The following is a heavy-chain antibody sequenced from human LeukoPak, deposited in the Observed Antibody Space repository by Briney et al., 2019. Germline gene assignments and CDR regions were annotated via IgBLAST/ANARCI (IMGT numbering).Heavy chain of an antibody. CDR1: GGSISSSNW. D-gene: IGHD3-10*01. Sequence: PSETLSLTCAVSGGSISSSNWWSWVRQPPGKGLEWIVEIYHNGSTNYNPSLKSRITISVDKSKNQFSLKLSSVTAADTAVYYCARDVLLWFGELSGAFDIWGQGTMVTVSS. CDR2: IYHNGST. V-gene: IGHV4-4*02. J-gene: IGHJ3*02. CDR3: ARDVLLWFGELSGAFDI.